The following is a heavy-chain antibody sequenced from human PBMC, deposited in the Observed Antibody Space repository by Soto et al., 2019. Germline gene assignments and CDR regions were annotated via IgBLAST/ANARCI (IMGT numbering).Heavy chain of an antibody. Sequence: QVQLVQSGAEVKKPGASVKVSCKASGYTFTSYGISWVRQAPGQGLEWMGWISAYNGNTNYAQKLQGRGTRTTDTSTSTAYMELRSLRSDDTAVYYCARRGSGYDILTGYSYHDAFDIWGQGTMVTVSS. J-gene: IGHJ3*02. CDR3: ARRGSGYDILTGYSYHDAFDI. V-gene: IGHV1-18*01. D-gene: IGHD3-9*01. CDR2: ISAYNGNT. CDR1: GYTFTSYG.